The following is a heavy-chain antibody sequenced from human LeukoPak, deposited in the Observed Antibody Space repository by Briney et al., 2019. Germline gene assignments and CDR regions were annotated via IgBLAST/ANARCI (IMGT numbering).Heavy chain of an antibody. J-gene: IGHJ4*02. Sequence: SVKVSCKASGYTFTGYYMHWVRQAPGQGLEWMGWINPNSGGTNYAQKFQGRVTMTRDTSISTAYMELSRLRSDDTAVYYCATSGYCSGGSCYSESDFDYWGQGTLVTVSS. D-gene: IGHD2-15*01. CDR2: INPNSGGT. V-gene: IGHV1-2*02. CDR3: ATSGYCSGGSCYSESDFDY. CDR1: GYTFTGYY.